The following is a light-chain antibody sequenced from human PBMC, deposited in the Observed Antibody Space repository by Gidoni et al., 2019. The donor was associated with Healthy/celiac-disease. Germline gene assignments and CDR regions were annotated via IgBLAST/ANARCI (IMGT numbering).Light chain of an antibody. CDR1: QSVSSSY. J-gene: IGKJ4*01. V-gene: IGKV3-20*01. CDR2: GAS. CDR3: QQNGSSPLT. Sequence: EIVLTQSPGTLSLSPRERATLSCRASQSVSSSYLAWYQQNPGQAPRLLHYGASSRATGIPERISGGGSRKDITLTSSRLEHEDFAVYYYQQNGSSPLTFGGGTKVEIK.